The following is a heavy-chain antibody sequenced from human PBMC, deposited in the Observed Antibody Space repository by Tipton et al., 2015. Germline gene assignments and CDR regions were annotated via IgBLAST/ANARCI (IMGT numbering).Heavy chain of an antibody. V-gene: IGHV4-59*01. CDR2: IFHSGTT. CDR1: GGSISSDY. Sequence: TLSLTCTVSGGSISSDYWTWIRQPPARGLKWIGNIFHSGTTNYNPPLRSRVTISIDTSNNQFSLRLTSVTAADTAVYYCARDSSSLYTGTYFFADWGRGTLVTVSS. CDR3: ARDSSSLYTGTYFFAD. J-gene: IGHJ4*02. D-gene: IGHD1-26*01.